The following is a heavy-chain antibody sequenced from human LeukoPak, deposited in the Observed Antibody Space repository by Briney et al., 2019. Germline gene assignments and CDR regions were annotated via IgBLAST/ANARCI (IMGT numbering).Heavy chain of an antibody. CDR1: GGTFSSYA. J-gene: IGHJ6*03. V-gene: IGHV1-69*06. Sequence: SVKVSCKASGGTFSSYAISWVRQAPGQRLEWMVGIIPIFGTANYAQKFQGRVTITADKSTSTAYIELSSLRSEDTAVYYCARGGDYVEGYMDVWGKGTTVTVCS. CDR3: ARGGDYVEGYMDV. CDR2: IIPIFGTA. D-gene: IGHD4-17*01.